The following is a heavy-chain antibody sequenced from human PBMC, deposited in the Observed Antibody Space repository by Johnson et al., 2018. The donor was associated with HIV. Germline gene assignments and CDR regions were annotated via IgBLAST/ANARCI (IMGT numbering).Heavy chain of an antibody. J-gene: IGHJ3*02. Sequence: VQLVESGGGLIQPGGSLRLSCAASGFTVSSNYMSWVRQAPGKGLEWVSVIYSGGSTYYADSVKGRFTISRDNSKNTLYLQMNSLRAEDTAVYYCARDSSSGRPSGAFDIWGQGTMVTVSS. CDR3: ARDSSSGRPSGAFDI. CDR1: GFTVSSNY. CDR2: IYSGGST. D-gene: IGHD6-13*01. V-gene: IGHV3-53*01.